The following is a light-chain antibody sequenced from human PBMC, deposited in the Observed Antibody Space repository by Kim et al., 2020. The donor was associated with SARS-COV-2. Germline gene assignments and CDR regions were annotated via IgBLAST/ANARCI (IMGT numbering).Light chain of an antibody. CDR2: GAS. Sequence: IVLTQSPGTLSLSPGERATLSCRASQSVSSMYLAWYQQKPGQAPRLLIYGASNGATGIPDRFSGSGSGTDFTLTISRLEPEDCAMYYCQQYENSPWTFGQGTKVDIK. J-gene: IGKJ1*01. CDR1: QSVSSMY. CDR3: QQYENSPWT. V-gene: IGKV3-20*01.